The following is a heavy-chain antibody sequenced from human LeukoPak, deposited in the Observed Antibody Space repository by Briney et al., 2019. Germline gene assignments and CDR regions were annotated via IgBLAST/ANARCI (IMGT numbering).Heavy chain of an antibody. D-gene: IGHD3-10*01. J-gene: IGHJ4*02. CDR2: INHSGST. V-gene: IGHV4-34*01. CDR3: ARGLWFGESIDY. Sequence: SETLSLTCAVYGGSFSGYYWSWIRQPPGKGLEWIGEINHSGSTNYNPSLKSRVTISVDTSKNQFSLKLSSVTAADTAVYYCARGLWFGESIDYWGQGTLVTVSS. CDR1: GGSFSGYY.